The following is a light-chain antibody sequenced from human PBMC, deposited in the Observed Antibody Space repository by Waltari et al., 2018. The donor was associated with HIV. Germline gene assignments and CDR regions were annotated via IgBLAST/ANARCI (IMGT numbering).Light chain of an antibody. CDR2: AAY. J-gene: IGKJ3*01. Sequence: DIQMTQSPSSLSAFIGDRVTITCRSSQNIRSNLNWYQQKPGKAPKLLIFAAYSLQSGVPSRFSGGGSGTDLTLTISSLQPEDFATYFCQQTYRSPPTFGPGTKVDVK. CDR1: QNIRSN. CDR3: QQTYRSPPT. V-gene: IGKV1-39*01.